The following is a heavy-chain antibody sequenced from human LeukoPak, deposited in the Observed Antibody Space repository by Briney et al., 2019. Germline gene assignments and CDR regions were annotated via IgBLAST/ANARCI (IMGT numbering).Heavy chain of an antibody. CDR3: ARDLTSGYYFDWYSIS. D-gene: IGHD3-22*01. Sequence: GGSLRLSCAASGFTFSSYAMHWVRQAPGKGLEYVSAISSNGGSTYYANSVKGRFTISRDNSKNTLFLQMGSLRAEDMAVYYCARDLTSGYYFDWYSISGAVAPWSLSP. CDR2: ISSNGGST. CDR1: GFTFSSYA. V-gene: IGHV3-64*01. J-gene: IGHJ2*01.